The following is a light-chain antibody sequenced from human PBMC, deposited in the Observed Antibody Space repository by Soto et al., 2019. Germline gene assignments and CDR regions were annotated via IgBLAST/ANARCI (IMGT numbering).Light chain of an antibody. CDR2: QDS. J-gene: IGLJ2*01. V-gene: IGLV3-1*01. Sequence: SYELTQPPSVSVSPGQTASITCSGDKLGDKYACWYQQKPGQSPVLVIYQDSKRPSGIPERFSGSNSGNTATLTISGTQAMDEADYCQAWDSSDVVFGGGTKVTVL. CDR1: KLGDKY. CDR3: QAWDSSDVV.